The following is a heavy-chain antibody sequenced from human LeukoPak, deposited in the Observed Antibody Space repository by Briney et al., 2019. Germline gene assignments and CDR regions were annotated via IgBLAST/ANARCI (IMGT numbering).Heavy chain of an antibody. CDR1: GFIFNSAW. CDR2: ISYDGSNK. D-gene: IGHD3-22*01. CDR3: ARDGYHDSSDYYYARYFDS. Sequence: PGGSLRLSCVGSGFIFNSAWVGWVRQAPGKGLEWVAVISYDGSNKYYADSVKGRFTISRDNAKNSLYLQMNSLTDEDTAVYYCARDGYHDSSDYYYARYFDSWGQGTLVTVSS. J-gene: IGHJ4*02. V-gene: IGHV3-30-3*01.